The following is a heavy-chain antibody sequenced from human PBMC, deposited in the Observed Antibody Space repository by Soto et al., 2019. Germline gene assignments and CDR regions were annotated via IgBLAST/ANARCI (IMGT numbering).Heavy chain of an antibody. CDR1: GFTFTIYA. CDR2: IGGNGGST. V-gene: IGHV3-23*01. J-gene: IGHJ4*02. Sequence: EVQLLESGGGLVQPGESLRLSCAASGFTFTIYAMSWVRQAPGKGMEWVSTIGGNGGSTFYADSVKGRFTISRDNSKNTLFLQMNSVRAEDTAVSYCARDRWMTAAGHEDYWGQGTLVTVSS. CDR3: ARDRWMTAAGHEDY. D-gene: IGHD6-13*01.